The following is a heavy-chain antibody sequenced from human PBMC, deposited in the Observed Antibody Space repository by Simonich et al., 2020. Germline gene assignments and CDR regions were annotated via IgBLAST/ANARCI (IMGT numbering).Heavy chain of an antibody. CDR2: IKQDGSEK. V-gene: IGHV3-7*01. CDR1: GFTFSSYW. CDR3: ACLGTGDAFDI. D-gene: IGHD3-9*01. Sequence: EVQLVESGGGLVQPGGSLRLSCAASGFTFSSYWMSWVRQAPGQGREWVANIKQDGSEKYYVDSVKGRFTISRDNAKNSLYLQMNSLRAEDTAVYYCACLGTGDAFDIWGQGTMVTVSS. J-gene: IGHJ3*02.